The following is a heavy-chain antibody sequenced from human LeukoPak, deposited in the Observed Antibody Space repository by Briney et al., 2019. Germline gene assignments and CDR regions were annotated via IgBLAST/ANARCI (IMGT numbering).Heavy chain of an antibody. Sequence: GGSLRLSCAAAGYTFSRYAIHWVRQAPGSGLVWVAHVNPDGSGTSYVDSVKGRFTISRDNAKNSLYLQMNSLRAEDTAVYYCARDKPPYYYDSSGYHYFDYWGQGTLVTVSS. CDR3: ARDKPPYYYDSSGYHYFDY. J-gene: IGHJ4*02. CDR1: GYTFSRYA. V-gene: IGHV3-74*01. CDR2: VNPDGSGT. D-gene: IGHD3-22*01.